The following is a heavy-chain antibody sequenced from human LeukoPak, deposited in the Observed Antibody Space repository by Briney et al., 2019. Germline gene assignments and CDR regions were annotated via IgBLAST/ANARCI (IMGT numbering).Heavy chain of an antibody. CDR1: GGSISSSSYY. CDR2: IYYSGST. D-gene: IGHD2-2*01. CDR3: ARQLKESSTSPPHLTRYYFDY. Sequence: SETLSLTCTVSGGSISSSSYYWGWIRQPPGKGLEWIGSIYYSGSTYYNPSLKSRVTISVDTSKNQFSLKLSSVTAADTAMYYCARQLKESSTSPPHLTRYYFDYWGQGTLVTVSS. V-gene: IGHV4-39*07. J-gene: IGHJ4*02.